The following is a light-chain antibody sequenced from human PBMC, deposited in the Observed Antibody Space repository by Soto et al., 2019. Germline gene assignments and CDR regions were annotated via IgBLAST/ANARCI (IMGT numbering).Light chain of an antibody. CDR2: GAS. Sequence: EIVMTQSPATLSVSPGERATLSCRASQTVSSNLAWYQQKPGQAPRLLIYGASTRATGIPARFSGSGSGTEFTLTISSLQSEDFAVYYCQQRTNWLFGQGTRLEIK. CDR1: QTVSSN. J-gene: IGKJ5*01. V-gene: IGKV3-15*01. CDR3: QQRTNWL.